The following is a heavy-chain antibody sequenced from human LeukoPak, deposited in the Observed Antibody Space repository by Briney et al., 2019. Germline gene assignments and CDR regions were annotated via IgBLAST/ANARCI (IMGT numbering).Heavy chain of an antibody. CDR1: GGSISSYY. Sequence: SETLSLTCTVSGGSISSYYWSWIRQPAGKGLEWIGRIYTSGSTNYNPSLKSRVTMSVDTSKNQFSLKLSSVTAADTAVYYCARDHLNYYDSSGLRGDAFDIWGQGTMVTVFS. V-gene: IGHV4-4*07. CDR3: ARDHLNYYDSSGLRGDAFDI. J-gene: IGHJ3*02. CDR2: IYTSGST. D-gene: IGHD3-22*01.